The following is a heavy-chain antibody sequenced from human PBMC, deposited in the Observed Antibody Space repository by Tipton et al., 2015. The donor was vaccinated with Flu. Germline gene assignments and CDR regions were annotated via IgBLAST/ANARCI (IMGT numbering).Heavy chain of an antibody. CDR1: GGSINNYF. J-gene: IGHJ3*02. CDR2: VYYTGYT. V-gene: IGHV4-59*08. Sequence: TLSLTCSVSGGSINNYFWSWIRQPPGKGLEWIGYVYYTGYTKYNPSLKTRVTISRDTSQNQHSLKLSSVTAADTAVYFCARRGPSGSSAGGVWSSDSFDIWGQGRMVTVS. CDR3: ARRGPSGSSAGGVWSSDSFDI. D-gene: IGHD2-8*02.